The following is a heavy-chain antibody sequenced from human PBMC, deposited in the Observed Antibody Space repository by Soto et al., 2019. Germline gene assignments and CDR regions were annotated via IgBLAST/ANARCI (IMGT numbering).Heavy chain of an antibody. D-gene: IGHD3-3*01. CDR3: AIVITIFGVVIMSPYYYGMDV. V-gene: IGHV1-69*13. J-gene: IGHJ6*02. CDR1: GGTFSSYA. Sequence: ASVKVSCKASGGTFSSYAISWVRQAPGQGIERKGRIIPIFGTANYAQKFQGRDTITADESTSTAYMELSSLRSEDTAVYYFAIVITIFGVVIMSPYYYGMDVWGQGTTVTVSS. CDR2: IIPIFGTA.